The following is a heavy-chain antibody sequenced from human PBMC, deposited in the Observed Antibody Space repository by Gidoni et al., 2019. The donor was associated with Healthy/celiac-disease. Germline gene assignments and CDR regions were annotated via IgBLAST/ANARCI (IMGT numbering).Heavy chain of an antibody. Sequence: EVQLVESGGGLVQPGGSLRLSCAASGFTFSSYWMSWVRQAPGKGLEWVANRKQDGSEEYYVDSVKGRFTISRDNAKNSLYLQMNSLRAEDTAVYYCARDLVWGYWYFDLWGRGTLVTVSS. D-gene: IGHD3-16*01. V-gene: IGHV3-7*01. CDR2: RKQDGSEE. CDR1: GFTFSSYW. J-gene: IGHJ2*01. CDR3: ARDLVWGYWYFDL.